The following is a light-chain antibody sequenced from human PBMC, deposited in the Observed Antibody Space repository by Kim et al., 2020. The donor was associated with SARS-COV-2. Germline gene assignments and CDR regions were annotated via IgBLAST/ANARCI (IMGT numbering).Light chain of an antibody. CDR1: RSVSTNF. Sequence: PGERATLSCRASRSVSTNFLAWYQQKPGQAPRLLMYGASTRVTGIPDRFSGSGSGTDFTLTISRLEPEDVAVYYCQQYGSSPRTFGQGTKVDIK. V-gene: IGKV3-20*01. CDR3: QQYGSSPRT. J-gene: IGKJ1*01. CDR2: GAS.